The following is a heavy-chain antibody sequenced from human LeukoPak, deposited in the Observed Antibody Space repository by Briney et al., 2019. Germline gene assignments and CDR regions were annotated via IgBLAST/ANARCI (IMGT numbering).Heavy chain of an antibody. CDR2: ISSNGGST. CDR1: GFTFSSYA. Sequence: PGGSLRLSCAASGFTFSSYAMHWVRQAPGKGLEYVSAISSNGGSTYYANSVKGRFTISRDNSKNTPYLQMGSLRAEDMAVYYCARLVGGSLYFDYWGQGTLVTVSS. V-gene: IGHV3-64*01. D-gene: IGHD1-26*01. J-gene: IGHJ4*02. CDR3: ARLVGGSLYFDY.